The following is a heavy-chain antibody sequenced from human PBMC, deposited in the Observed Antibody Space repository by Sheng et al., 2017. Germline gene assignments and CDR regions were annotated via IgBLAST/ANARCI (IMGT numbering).Heavy chain of an antibody. CDR1: GDSIKSTSYY. D-gene: IGHD6-19*01. V-gene: IGHV4-39*07. J-gene: IGHJ1*01. Sequence: QVHLQESGPGMVKASETLSLTCTVSGDSIKSTSYYWAWVRQPPGKGLEWIGSIYYSGSTYYNPSLKSRITMSIEKSKNQFSLKMRSVTPADTAVYYCARDIAVAGSDFQHWGHGPPLSTVS. CDR3: ARDIAVAGSDFQH. CDR2: IYYSGST.